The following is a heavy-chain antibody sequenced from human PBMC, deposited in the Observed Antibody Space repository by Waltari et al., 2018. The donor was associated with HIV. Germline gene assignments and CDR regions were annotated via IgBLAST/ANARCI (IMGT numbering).Heavy chain of an antibody. J-gene: IGHJ4*02. CDR2: ISYGGRNK. D-gene: IGHD3-22*01. Sequence: QVQLLASGGGVDQPRRSLQLSCAVSGFTLRPYAMHWARQAPGKGLEWVAIISYGGRNKYYADSVKGRFTISRDNSKNTVYLQMNSLRGEDTAVYYCARDGHFYDSRPLDYWGQGTLVTVSS. CDR3: ARDGHFYDSRPLDY. CDR1: GFTLRPYA. V-gene: IGHV3-30*04.